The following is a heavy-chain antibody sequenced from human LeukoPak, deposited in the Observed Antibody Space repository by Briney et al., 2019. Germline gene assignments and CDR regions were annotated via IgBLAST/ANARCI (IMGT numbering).Heavy chain of an antibody. J-gene: IGHJ4*02. CDR3: AKDLRYSGIAAPYYFDC. CDR2: ISGSGGST. CDR1: GFTFSSYA. Sequence: GGSLRLSCAASGFTFSSYAMSWVRQAPGKGLEWVSAISGSGGSTYYADSVRGRFTISRDDSKNMLFLQMNSLRAEDTAVYYCAKDLRYSGIAAPYYFDCWGQGTLVTVSS. V-gene: IGHV3-23*01. D-gene: IGHD6-13*01.